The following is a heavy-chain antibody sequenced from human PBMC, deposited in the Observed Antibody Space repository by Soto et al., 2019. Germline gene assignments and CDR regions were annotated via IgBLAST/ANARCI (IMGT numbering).Heavy chain of an antibody. Sequence: ASVKVSCKACGYTFTSCGRSCVRQAPGQGLEWMGWISAYNGNTKYSQKFQGRVTITRDTSASTAYMELSSLRSEDTAVYYCARVAISVAGYYYYYYMDVWGKGTTVTVSS. V-gene: IGHV1-18*01. CDR2: ISAYNGNT. J-gene: IGHJ6*03. CDR3: ARVAISVAGYYYYYYMDV. D-gene: IGHD6-19*01. CDR1: GYTFTSCG.